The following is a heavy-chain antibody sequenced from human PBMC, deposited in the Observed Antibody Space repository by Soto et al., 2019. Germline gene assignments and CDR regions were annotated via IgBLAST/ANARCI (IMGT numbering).Heavy chain of an antibody. CDR2: VLPLFESS. V-gene: IGHV1-69*01. Sequence: QVQLVQSGTEVKRPGSSVKVSCRSSGCPSTGLSFSWGRQGPGQGLEWVGGVLPLFESSNYAPRFQGRVTVTADESTATAYMELRSLRLEETAVYYCVRGYYDSVWETWGQGTLLIVSS. J-gene: IGHJ5*02. CDR3: VRGYYDSVWET. D-gene: IGHD3-3*01. CDR1: GCPSTGLS.